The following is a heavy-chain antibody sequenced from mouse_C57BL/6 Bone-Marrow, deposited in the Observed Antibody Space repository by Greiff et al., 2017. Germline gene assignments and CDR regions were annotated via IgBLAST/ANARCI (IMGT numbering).Heavy chain of an antibody. J-gene: IGHJ1*03. V-gene: IGHV5-16*01. CDR2: INSDGSST. CDR3: AREDRLLRWYFDV. Sequence: EVHLVESEGGLVQPGSSMKLSCTASGFTFSDYYMAWVRQVPEKGLEWVANINSDGSSTYYLDSLKSRFIISRDNAKNILYLQMSSLKSEDTATYDCAREDRLLRWYFDVWGTGTTVTVSS. CDR1: GFTFSDYY. D-gene: IGHD1-1*01.